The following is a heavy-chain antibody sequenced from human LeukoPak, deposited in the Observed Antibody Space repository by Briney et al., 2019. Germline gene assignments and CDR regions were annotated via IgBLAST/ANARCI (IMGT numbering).Heavy chain of an antibody. CDR3: ARGLATHTQWLVRY. CDR2: IYHSGST. J-gene: IGHJ4*02. D-gene: IGHD6-19*01. V-gene: IGHV4-38-2*02. CDR1: GYSISSGYY. Sequence: SETLSLTCTVSGYSISSGYYWGWIRQPPGKGLEWIGSIYHSGSTYYNPSLKSRVTISVDTSKNQFSLKLSSVTAADTAVYYCARGLATHTQWLVRYWGQGTLVTVSS.